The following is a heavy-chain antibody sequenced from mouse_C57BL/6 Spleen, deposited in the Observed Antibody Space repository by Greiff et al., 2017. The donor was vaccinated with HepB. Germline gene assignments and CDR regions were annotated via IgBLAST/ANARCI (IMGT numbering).Heavy chain of an antibody. J-gene: IGHJ3*01. D-gene: IGHD2-4*01. CDR3: ARRGDDYPWFAY. CDR1: GYTFTDYY. Sequence: VQLQQSGAELVRPGASVKLSCKASGYTFTDYYINWVKQRPGQGLEWIARIYPGSGNTYYNEKFKGKATMTAEKSSSTAYMQLSSLTSEDSAVYFGARRGDDYPWFAYWGQGTLVTVSA. CDR2: IYPGSGNT. V-gene: IGHV1-76*01.